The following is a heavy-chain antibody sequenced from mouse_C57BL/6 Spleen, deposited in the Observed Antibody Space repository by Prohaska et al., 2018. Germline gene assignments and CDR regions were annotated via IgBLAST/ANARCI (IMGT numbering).Heavy chain of an antibody. J-gene: IGHJ2*01. Sequence: GAELVRPGASVTLSCKASGYTFTDYEMHWVKQTPVHGLEWIGAIDPETGGTAYNQKFKGKAILTADKSSSTAYMELRSLTSEDSAVYYCTRLGSANWPFDYWGQGTTLTVSS. D-gene: IGHD4-1*01. V-gene: IGHV1-15*01. CDR1: GYTFTDYE. CDR3: TRLGSANWPFDY. CDR2: IDPETGGT.